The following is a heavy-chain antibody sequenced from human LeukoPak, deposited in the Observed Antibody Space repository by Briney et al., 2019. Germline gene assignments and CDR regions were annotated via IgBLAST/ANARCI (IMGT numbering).Heavy chain of an antibody. CDR1: GFPFSDFS. CDR3: AKCSRSGGSCYSSFDY. V-gene: IGHV3-23*01. Sequence: GGSLRLSCATSGFPFSDFSMSWVRQAPGKGLEWISTTNSGGSSTDYAESVKGRFTISRDNSKNTLYLQMSSLRVEDTAVYYCAKCSRSGGSCYSSFDYWGQGTLVTVSS. D-gene: IGHD2-15*01. J-gene: IGHJ4*02. CDR2: TNSGGSST.